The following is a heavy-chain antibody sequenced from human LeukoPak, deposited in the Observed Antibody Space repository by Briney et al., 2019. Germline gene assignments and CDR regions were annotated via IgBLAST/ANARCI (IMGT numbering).Heavy chain of an antibody. J-gene: IGHJ5*01. CDR2: INHTGST. CDR1: GGSFSGHY. D-gene: IGHD3-10*01. CDR3: ARLVNSGTSSWQFDS. V-gene: IGHV4-34*01. Sequence: SETLSLTCAVYGGSFSGHYWSWFRQPPAKGLAWIGEINHTGSTNYDPPLRSRVTISTDRSKNQFSLKLNSVTAADTAVYYCARLVNSGTSSWQFDSWGRGTLVTVSS.